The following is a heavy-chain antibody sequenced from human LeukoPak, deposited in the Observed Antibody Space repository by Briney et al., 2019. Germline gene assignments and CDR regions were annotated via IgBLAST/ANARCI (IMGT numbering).Heavy chain of an antibody. D-gene: IGHD3-10*01. J-gene: IGHJ4*02. CDR2: ISADNAKT. V-gene: IGHV1-18*01. CDR3: ARLSWIRGAINAGIRTFDS. CDR1: GYTFRNYG. Sequence: ASVKVSCKASGYTFRNYGINWVRQAPGQGLEWMGWISADNAKTNYAQNLQGRVTMTTDTSTTTAYMELRGLTSDDTAVYYCARLSWIRGAINAGIRTFDSWGQGTLVTVSS.